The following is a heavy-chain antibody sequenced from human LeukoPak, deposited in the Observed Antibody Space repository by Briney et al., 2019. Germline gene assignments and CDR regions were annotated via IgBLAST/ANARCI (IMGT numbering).Heavy chain of an antibody. V-gene: IGHV3-23*01. Sequence: GGSLRLSCAASGFTFSSYAMTWVRQAPGKGLEWVSAISGSGGGTDYADSVKGRFTISRDNSNNTLYLQMNSLRADDAAVYYCTKDKYYEILTGYPNWFDPWGQGTLVNVSS. CDR2: ISGSGGGT. CDR3: TKDKYYEILTGYPNWFDP. CDR1: GFTFSSYA. J-gene: IGHJ5*02. D-gene: IGHD3-9*01.